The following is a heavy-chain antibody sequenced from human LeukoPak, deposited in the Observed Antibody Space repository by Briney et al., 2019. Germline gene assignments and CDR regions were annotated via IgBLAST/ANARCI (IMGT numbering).Heavy chain of an antibody. CDR3: ARGYCSSTSCSLPFIL. J-gene: IGHJ4*02. D-gene: IGHD2-2*01. Sequence: GSSVKVPCKASGGTFSSYTTSWVRQAPGQGLEWMGRIIPILGIANYAQKFQGRVTITADKSTSTAYMELSSLRSEDTAVYYCARGYCSSTSCSLPFILWGQGTLVTVSS. CDR1: GGTFSSYT. CDR2: IIPILGIA. V-gene: IGHV1-69*02.